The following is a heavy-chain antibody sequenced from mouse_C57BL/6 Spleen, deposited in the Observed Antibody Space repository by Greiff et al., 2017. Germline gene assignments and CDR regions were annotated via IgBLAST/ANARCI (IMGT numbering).Heavy chain of an antibody. CDR1: GFTFTDYY. CDR3: ARGTTVVATDY. CDR2: IRNKANGYTT. D-gene: IGHD1-1*01. V-gene: IGHV7-3*01. J-gene: IGHJ2*01. Sequence: EVQVVESGGGLVQPGGSLSLSCAASGFTFTDYYMSWVRQAPGKALEWLGFIRNKANGYTTEYRVSVKGRFTISRDNSQSILYLQMNALRAEDSATYDCARGTTVVATDYWGQGTTLTVSS.